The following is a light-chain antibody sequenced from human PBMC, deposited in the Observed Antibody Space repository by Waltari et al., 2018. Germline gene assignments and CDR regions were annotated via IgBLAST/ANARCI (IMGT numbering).Light chain of an antibody. CDR3: QQSYNTPRT. CDR1: QSINSF. CDR2: GAS. J-gene: IGKJ1*01. V-gene: IGKV1-39*01. Sequence: DIQMTQSPSSLSASLGDRVTTTCRSSQSINSFLEWYQQKAGKAPKLLISGASSLQSGVPSRFSGSGSGTDFTLTISSLQPEDFATYYCQQSYNTPRTFGQGTKVEIK.